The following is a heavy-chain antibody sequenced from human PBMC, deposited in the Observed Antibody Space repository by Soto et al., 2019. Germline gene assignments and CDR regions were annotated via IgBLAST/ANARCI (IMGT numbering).Heavy chain of an antibody. J-gene: IGHJ4*02. V-gene: IGHV3-73*01. Sequence: GGSLRLSCAASGFTFGGSPVHWVRQASGKGLEWVGRIRSDSASSAIAYAASVRGRFTLSRDDSKNTAYLQVNSLEVEDTALYYWGVWGCRRTGCQTLDDWGQGTLVTVSS. CDR3: GVWGCRRTGCQTLDD. CDR2: IRSDSASSAI. D-gene: IGHD3-16*01. CDR1: GFTFGGSP.